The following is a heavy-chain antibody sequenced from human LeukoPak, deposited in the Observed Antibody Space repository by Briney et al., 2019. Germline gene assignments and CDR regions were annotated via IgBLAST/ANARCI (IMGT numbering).Heavy chain of an antibody. V-gene: IGHV3-21*01. D-gene: IGHD2-21*02. J-gene: IGHJ4*02. Sequence: GGSLRLSCVASGFTFNTCSMSWVRQAPGKGLEWVSSINSGSSYIFYAESVKGRFTISRDNAKNPLYLQMNSLRAEDTAVYYCARRVAYCGGDCYTDYWGQGTLVTVSS. CDR3: ARRVAYCGGDCYTDY. CDR2: INSGSSYI. CDR1: GFTFNTCS.